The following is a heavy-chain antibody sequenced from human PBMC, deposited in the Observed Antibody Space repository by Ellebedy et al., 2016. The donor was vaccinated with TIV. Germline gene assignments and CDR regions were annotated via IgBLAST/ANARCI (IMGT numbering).Heavy chain of an antibody. CDR1: GDSVSDSSTT. CDR2: SYYRSKWLN. J-gene: IGHJ6*02. CDR3: ARDPSWCWSCLDV. Sequence: MPSETLSLTCAISGDSVSDSSTTWNWIMQSPSRGLEWLGRSYYRSKWLNDYAVSVKGRISISPDTSKNQISLQLASVTPEETAVYYCARDPSWCWSCLDVWGQGTTVTVSS. V-gene: IGHV6-1*01. D-gene: IGHD3-3*01.